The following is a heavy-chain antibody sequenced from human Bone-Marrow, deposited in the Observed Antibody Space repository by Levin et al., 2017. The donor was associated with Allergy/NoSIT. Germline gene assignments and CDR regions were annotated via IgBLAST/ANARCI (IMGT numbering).Heavy chain of an antibody. CDR3: VRDSGLYGMDV. Sequence: LSLTCEVSGFTYDTYGMHWVRQAPGKGLEWVAVIWYDGKKKYYADVVKGRFTISRDNSKYTLSLQMNDLRAEDTALYYCVRDSGLYGMDVWGQGTTVVVSS. V-gene: IGHV3-33*01. J-gene: IGHJ6*02. D-gene: IGHD3-10*01. CDR2: IWYDGKKK. CDR1: GFTYDTYG.